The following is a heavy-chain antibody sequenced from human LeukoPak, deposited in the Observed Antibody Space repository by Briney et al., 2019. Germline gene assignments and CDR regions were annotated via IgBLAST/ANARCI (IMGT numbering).Heavy chain of an antibody. CDR1: GGSFSGYY. J-gene: IGHJ4*02. V-gene: IGHV4-34*01. CDR3: ARGRGRITMIVVVSRPFDY. Sequence: SETLSLTCAVYGGSFSGYYWSWIRQPPGKGLEWIGEINHSGSTNYNPSLKSRVTISVDTSKNQISLKLSSVTAADTAVYYCARGRGRITMIVVVSRPFDYWGQGTLVTVSS. D-gene: IGHD3-22*01. CDR2: INHSGST.